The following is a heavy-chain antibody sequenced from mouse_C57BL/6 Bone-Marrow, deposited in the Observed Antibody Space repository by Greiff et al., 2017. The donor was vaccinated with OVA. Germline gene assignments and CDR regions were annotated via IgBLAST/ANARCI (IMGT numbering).Heavy chain of an antibody. V-gene: IGHV5-15*04. D-gene: IGHD1-1*01. Sequence: EVKVEESGGGLVQPGGSLKLSCAASGFTFSDYGMAWVRQAPRKGPEWVAFISNLAYSIYYADTVTGRFTISRENAKNTLYLEMSSLRSEDTAMYYCARYYYGSSYYAMDYWGKGTSVTVSS. J-gene: IGHJ4*01. CDR3: ARYYYGSSYYAMDY. CDR2: ISNLAYSI. CDR1: GFTFSDYG.